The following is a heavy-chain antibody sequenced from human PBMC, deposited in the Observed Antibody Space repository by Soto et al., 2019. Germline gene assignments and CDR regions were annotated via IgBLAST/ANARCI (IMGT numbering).Heavy chain of an antibody. Sequence: SETLSLTCGVSGYSISSGYFWVWIRQPPGKGLEWMGSTYYTGSTYYNPSLLTRITISVDTSKNQFSLKLSSVTAADTALYYCAREYYDFWSGEYHNGMDVWGPGTTVTVSS. CDR3: AREYYDFWSGEYHNGMDV. V-gene: IGHV4-38-2*02. J-gene: IGHJ6*02. CDR1: GYSISSGYF. CDR2: TYYTGST. D-gene: IGHD3-3*01.